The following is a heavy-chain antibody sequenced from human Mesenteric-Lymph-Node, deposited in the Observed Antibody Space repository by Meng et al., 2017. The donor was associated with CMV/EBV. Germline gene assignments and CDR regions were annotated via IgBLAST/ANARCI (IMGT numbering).Heavy chain of an antibody. CDR1: GASISSRSHY. D-gene: IGHD3-16*01. CDR2: IYYSGST. J-gene: IGHJ2*01. V-gene: IGHV4-39*07. Sequence: SETLSLTCTVSGASISSRSHYWGWLRQPPGKGLEWIGSIYYSGSTYYNPSLRSRLIMSVDTSKNQVSLTLNSETAADTALYYCARSYYEDITGFQIQFWYFDLWGRGTLVTVSS. CDR3: ARSYYEDITGFQIQFWYFDL.